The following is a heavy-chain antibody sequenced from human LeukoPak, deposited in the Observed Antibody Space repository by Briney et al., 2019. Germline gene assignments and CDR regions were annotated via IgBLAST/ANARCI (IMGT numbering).Heavy chain of an antibody. CDR1: GDSISSGDYY. CDR2: IYYSGIV. Sequence: PSQTLSLTCTVSGDSISSGDYYWSWIRQPPGKGLEWIGYIYYSGIVYYHPSLKSRVSISVETSKNRFSLNLNFVTAADTGVYYCARALQASLQPRFDPWGQGTLVTVSS. J-gene: IGHJ5*02. CDR3: ARALQASLQPRFDP. D-gene: IGHD4-11*01. V-gene: IGHV4-30-4*01.